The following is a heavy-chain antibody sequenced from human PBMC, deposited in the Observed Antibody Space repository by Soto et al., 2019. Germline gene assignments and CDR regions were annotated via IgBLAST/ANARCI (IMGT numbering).Heavy chain of an antibody. Sequence: QVQLVQSGAEVKKPGASVQVSCKASGYTFTNYGINWVRQAPGQGLEWMGWINTYNGNTNFAQRLQGRVTMTTEASTSMAYMELRSLRSDDTAVYYCARGSSPVDFDYWGQGTLVTVSS. J-gene: IGHJ4*02. CDR1: GYTFTNYG. V-gene: IGHV1-18*01. CDR2: INTYNGNT. D-gene: IGHD6-13*01. CDR3: ARGSSPVDFDY.